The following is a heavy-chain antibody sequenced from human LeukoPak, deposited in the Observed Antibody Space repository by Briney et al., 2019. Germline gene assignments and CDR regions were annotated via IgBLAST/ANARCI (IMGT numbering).Heavy chain of an antibody. CDR1: GASLSSYC. D-gene: IGHD3-3*01. CDR2: IYPRGST. J-gene: IGHJ5*02. CDR3: ATSYDSKTAPYDL. Sequence: SETLSLTCTVSGASLSSYCWSWVRQPPGKGLEWIGYIYPRGSTDYNPSLKSRVTVSVDTSKNQVSMELRSLTATDTAVYYCATSYDSKTAPYDLWGQGTLVTVSS. V-gene: IGHV4-4*09.